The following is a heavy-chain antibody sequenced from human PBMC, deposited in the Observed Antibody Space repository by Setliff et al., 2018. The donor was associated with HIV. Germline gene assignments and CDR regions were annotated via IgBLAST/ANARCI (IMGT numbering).Heavy chain of an antibody. J-gene: IGHJ6*02. CDR2: IYNSGYT. CDR1: GAPISSYY. D-gene: IGHD5-12*01. V-gene: IGHV4-59*01. CDR3: ARGDGYRGNDAYYDSGMDV. Sequence: PSETLSLTCKVSGAPISSYYWNWIRQPPGKGLEWIGYIYNSGYTNYKPSLKSRVTISLDTSKNQFSPNLRSVTAADTAVYYCARGDGYRGNDAYYDSGMDVWGQGITVTVSS.